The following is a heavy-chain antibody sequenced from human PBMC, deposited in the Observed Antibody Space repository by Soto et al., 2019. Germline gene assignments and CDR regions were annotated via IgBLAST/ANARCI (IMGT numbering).Heavy chain of an antibody. CDR3: AKDNDGGYDAFDI. V-gene: IGHV3-9*01. J-gene: IGHJ3*02. CDR1: GFTFEDYV. D-gene: IGHD3-16*01. CDR2: ITWNSRII. Sequence: EVQLVESGGGLVQPGRSLRLSCAASGFTFEDYVMHWVRQAPGKGLECVSRITWNSRIIGYADSVKGRFTISRDNAKNSLYLQMNSLRAEDTALYYCAKDNDGGYDAFDIWGQGTMVTVSS.